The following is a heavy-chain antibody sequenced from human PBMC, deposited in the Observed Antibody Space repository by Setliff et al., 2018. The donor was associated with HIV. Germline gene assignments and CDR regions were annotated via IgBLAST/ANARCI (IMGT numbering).Heavy chain of an antibody. V-gene: IGHV1-18*01. J-gene: IGHJ3*02. CDR3: ARGGSYWGDAFDI. Sequence: ASVKVSCQASGYTFSSYEISWVRQAPGQGLEWMGRISTSNGYTNYAQKLQGRVTVTTDTSTSTAYMELRGLRSDDTAVYYCARGGSYWGDAFDIWGQGTMGTVS. CDR2: ISTSNGYT. D-gene: IGHD1-26*01. CDR1: GYTFSSYE.